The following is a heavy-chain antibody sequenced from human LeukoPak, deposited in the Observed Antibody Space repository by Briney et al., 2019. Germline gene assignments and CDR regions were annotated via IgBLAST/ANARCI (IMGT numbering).Heavy chain of an antibody. CDR1: GFTFSSYA. CDR3: ARDGVYYYDSSGYYYGPY. D-gene: IGHD3-22*01. CDR2: ISGSGGST. Sequence: PGGSLRLSCAASGFTFSSYAMSWVRQAPGKGLEWVSAISGSGGSTYYADSVKGRFTISRDNAKNTLYLQMNSLRAEDTAVYYCARDGVYYYDSSGYYYGPYWGQGTLVTVSS. V-gene: IGHV3-23*01. J-gene: IGHJ4*02.